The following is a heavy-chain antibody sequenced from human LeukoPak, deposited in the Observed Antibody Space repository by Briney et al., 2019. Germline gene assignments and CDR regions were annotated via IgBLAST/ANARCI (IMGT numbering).Heavy chain of an antibody. D-gene: IGHD2-8*01. V-gene: IGHV4-4*07. J-gene: IGHJ6*03. CDR1: GGSISSYY. Sequence: SETLSLTCTVSGGSISSYYCTWIRQPAGKGLEWIGRIYTSGSTNYNPSLKSRVTMSLDKSKNQFYLKPSSVTAADTAVYYCAREPKVSYYYYYYMYVGGKGTTVTVSS. CDR2: IYTSGST. CDR3: AREPKVSYYYYYYMYV.